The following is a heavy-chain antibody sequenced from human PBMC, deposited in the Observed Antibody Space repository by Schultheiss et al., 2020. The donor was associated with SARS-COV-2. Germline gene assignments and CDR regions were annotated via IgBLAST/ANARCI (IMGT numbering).Heavy chain of an antibody. CDR2: IWYDGSNK. CDR3: ARDPLGAQDY. V-gene: IGHV3-33*08. CDR1: GFTFSNAW. J-gene: IGHJ4*02. Sequence: GGSLRLSCAASGFTFSNAWMSWVRQAPGKGLEWVAVIWYDGSNKYYADSVKGRFTISRDNSKNTLYLQMNSLRAEDTAVYYCARDPLGAQDYWGQGTLVTVSS. D-gene: IGHD3-3*01.